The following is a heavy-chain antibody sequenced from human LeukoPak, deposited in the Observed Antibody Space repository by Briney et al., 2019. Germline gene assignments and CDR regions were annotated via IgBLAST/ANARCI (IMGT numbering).Heavy chain of an antibody. CDR1: GYTFTGYY. J-gene: IGHJ4*02. CDR3: ARLGDSSGYPNFDY. CDR2: INPNSGGT. Sequence: APVKVSCKASGYTFTGYYMHWVRQAPGQGLEWMGRINPNSGGTNHAQKFQGRVTMTRDTSISTAYMELSRLRSDDTAVYYCARLGDSSGYPNFDYWGQGTLVTVSS. D-gene: IGHD3-22*01. V-gene: IGHV1-2*06.